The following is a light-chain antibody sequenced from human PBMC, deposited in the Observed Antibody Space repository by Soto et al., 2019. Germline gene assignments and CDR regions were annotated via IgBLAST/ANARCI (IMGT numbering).Light chain of an antibody. V-gene: IGKV3-11*01. CDR1: QSVSSY. CDR3: QQRSNWPWT. CDR2: DAS. Sequence: EIVMTQSPATLSVSPVERATLSCMASQSVSSYLAWYQQKPGQAPRLLIYDASNRATGIPARFSGSGSGTDFTLTISSLEPEDFAVYYCQQRSNWPWTFGQGTKGDIK. J-gene: IGKJ1*01.